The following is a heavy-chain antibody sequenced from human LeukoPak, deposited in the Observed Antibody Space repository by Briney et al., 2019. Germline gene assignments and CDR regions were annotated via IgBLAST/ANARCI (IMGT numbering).Heavy chain of an antibody. CDR2: ISSSGSV. D-gene: IGHD5-12*01. CDR3: ARIPLGYSGAYYFDY. V-gene: IGHV4-4*09. Sequence: PSETLSLTCTVSRGSISGSIRSYYWSWLRQPPGKGLEWIGYISSSGSVNDNSSLRSRVTISVDTSKNQFFLNLSSVSAADTAVYYCARIPLGYSGAYYFDYWGQGTLVTVSP. CDR1: RGSISGSIRSYY. J-gene: IGHJ4*02.